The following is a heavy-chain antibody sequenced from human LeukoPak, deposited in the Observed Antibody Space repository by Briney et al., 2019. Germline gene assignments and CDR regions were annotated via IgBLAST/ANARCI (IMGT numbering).Heavy chain of an antibody. V-gene: IGHV5-51*01. CDR2: IYPGDSDT. CDR1: GYSFTTYW. D-gene: IGHD6-13*01. J-gene: IGHJ4*02. Sequence: GESLKISCKGSGYSFTTYWIGWVRQMPGRGLEWMGIIYPGDSDTTYSPSFQGQVTISADKSISTAYLQWSSLKASDTAMYYCAIRYSSSWNYFDYWGQGTVVTVSS. CDR3: AIRYSSSWNYFDY.